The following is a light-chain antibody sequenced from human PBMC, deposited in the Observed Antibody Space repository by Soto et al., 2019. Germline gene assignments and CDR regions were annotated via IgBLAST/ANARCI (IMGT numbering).Light chain of an antibody. J-gene: IGLJ3*02. CDR1: DSNIGAGYD. CDR3: QSYDTRLGDWV. Sequence: QSALTQPPSVSGAPGQTVSISCSGSDSNIGAGYDLHWYQQVPGTAPKLLIHSNYLRASGVPDRFSASKSVTSASLAIIGLQADDEADYYCQSYDTRLGDWVFGGGTTLTVL. V-gene: IGLV1-40*01. CDR2: SNY.